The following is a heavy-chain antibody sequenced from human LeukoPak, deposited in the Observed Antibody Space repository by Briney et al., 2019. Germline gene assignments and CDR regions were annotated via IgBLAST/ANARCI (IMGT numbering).Heavy chain of an antibody. CDR1: GFTFSSYW. J-gene: IGHJ5*02. Sequence: GGSLRLSCAASGFTFSSYWMHWVRQAPGKGLVWVSRINSDGSSTSYADSVKGRFTISRDNAKNTLYLQMNSLRAEDTAVYYCARTSYGGNSPDWFDHWGQGTLVTVSS. CDR2: INSDGSST. V-gene: IGHV3-74*01. CDR3: ARTSYGGNSPDWFDH. D-gene: IGHD4-23*01.